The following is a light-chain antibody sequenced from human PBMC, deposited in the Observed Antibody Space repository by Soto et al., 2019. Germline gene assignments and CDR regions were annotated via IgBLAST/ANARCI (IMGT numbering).Light chain of an antibody. V-gene: IGLV1-40*01. CDR1: SXNIGAGQD. Sequence: QSVLTQAPSVCGAPGQRFTIVFTGTSXNIGAGQDVHWYRQLPGAAPKFLISDSNNRASGVPDRFSVSKSGASASLAITGLRAEDEGDYFCQSYGTTLSGLYVFRAGSKV. CDR2: DSN. J-gene: IGLJ1*01. CDR3: QSYGTTLSGLYV.